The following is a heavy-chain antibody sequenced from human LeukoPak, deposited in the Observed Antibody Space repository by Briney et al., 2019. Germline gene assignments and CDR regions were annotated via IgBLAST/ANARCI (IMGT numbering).Heavy chain of an antibody. CDR2: INHSGST. D-gene: IGHD2-2*01. J-gene: IGHJ6*03. CDR3: ARESWDLVVVPAAIHYYYYVDV. Sequence: KPSETLSLTCAVYGGSFSGYYWSWIRQPPGKGLEWIGEINHSGSTNYNPSLKSRVTISVDTSKNQFSLKLSSVTAADTAVYYCARESWDLVVVPAAIHYYYYVDVWGKGTTVTVSS. V-gene: IGHV4-34*01. CDR1: GGSFSGYY.